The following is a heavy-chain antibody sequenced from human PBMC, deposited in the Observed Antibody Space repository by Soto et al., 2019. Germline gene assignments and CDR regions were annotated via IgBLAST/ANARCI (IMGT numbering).Heavy chain of an antibody. J-gene: IGHJ4*02. CDR3: AKVRGDPYYFDY. CDR1: GFTFSSYA. V-gene: IGHV3-23*01. Sequence: GGSLRLSCAASGFTFSSYAMSWVRQAPGKGLEWVSAISGSGGSTYYADSVKGRFTISRDNSKNTLYLQMTSLRAEDTAVYYCAKVRGDPYYFDYWGQGTLVTVSS. D-gene: IGHD2-21*02. CDR2: ISGSGGST.